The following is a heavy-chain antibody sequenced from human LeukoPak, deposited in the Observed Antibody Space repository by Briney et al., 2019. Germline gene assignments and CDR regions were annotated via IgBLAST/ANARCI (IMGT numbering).Heavy chain of an antibody. CDR1: GFAFGSEA. D-gene: IGHD1-26*01. J-gene: IGHJ4*02. CDR2: ISGSGGST. V-gene: IGHV3-23*01. CDR3: AKVGATEDSFDY. Sequence: GGSLRLSCAVSGFAFGSEAMSWVRQSPARGLEWVSAISGSGGSTYYADSVKGRFTISRDNSKNTLYLQMNSLRAEDTAVYYCAKVGATEDSFDYWGQGTLVTVSS.